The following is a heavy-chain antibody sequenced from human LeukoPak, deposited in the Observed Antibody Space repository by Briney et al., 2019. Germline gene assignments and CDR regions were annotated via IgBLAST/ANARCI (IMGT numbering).Heavy chain of an antibody. CDR1: GGTFGDYS. D-gene: IGHD6-6*01. CDR3: ARGGSSVDY. V-gene: IGHV4-34*01. Sequence: SETLSLTCAVFGGTFGDYSWTWVRQPPGKGLEWIGEINHSGNTNYSPSLKTRVTISIDTSKNQFSLNLNSVTAADTAVYYCARGGSSVDYWGQGTLVTVSS. CDR2: INHSGNT. J-gene: IGHJ4*02.